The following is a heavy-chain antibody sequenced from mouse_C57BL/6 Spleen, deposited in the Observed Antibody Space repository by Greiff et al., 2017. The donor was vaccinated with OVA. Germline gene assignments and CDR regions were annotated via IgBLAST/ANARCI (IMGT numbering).Heavy chain of an antibody. J-gene: IGHJ2*01. V-gene: IGHV5-4*01. Sequence: EVKLMESGGGLVKPGGSLKLSCAASGFTFSSYAMSWVRQTPEKRLEWVATISDGGSYTYYPDNVKGRFTISRDNAKNNLYLQMSHLKSEDTAMYYCARDQDYGNYLDYWGQGTTLTVSS. D-gene: IGHD2-1*01. CDR1: GFTFSSYA. CDR3: ARDQDYGNYLDY. CDR2: ISDGGSYT.